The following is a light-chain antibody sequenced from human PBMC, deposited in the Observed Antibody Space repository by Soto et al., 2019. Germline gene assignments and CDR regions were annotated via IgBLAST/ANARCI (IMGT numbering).Light chain of an antibody. CDR1: RSLLHSSNNENH. V-gene: IGKV4-1*01. CDR2: WAS. J-gene: IGKJ4*01. CDR3: HQYYSIPLT. Sequence: DIAMTQSPDSLSVSLGERATINCKASRSLLHSSNNENHLAWYQQKPGQPPKLLIYWASTRESGVPDRFTGSGSETDFSRTISGLQAEDVAVYYCHQYYSIPLTFGGGTKVELK.